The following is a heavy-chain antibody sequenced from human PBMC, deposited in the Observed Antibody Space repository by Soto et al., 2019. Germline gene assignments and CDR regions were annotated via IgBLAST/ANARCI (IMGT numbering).Heavy chain of an antibody. CDR2: ISGGGGSR. J-gene: IGHJ4*02. V-gene: IGHV3-23*01. CDR1: GFTFNSYA. Sequence: EVQLLESGGGLVQPGGSLRLSCVASGFTFNSYAMTWVRQAPGKGLEWVSVISGGGGSRYYADSVQARFRISRDNSKNTLYLQMDSLRAEDTAVYYCAKGDYYDSSGYSDYWGQGSLVTVSS. D-gene: IGHD3-22*01. CDR3: AKGDYYDSSGYSDY.